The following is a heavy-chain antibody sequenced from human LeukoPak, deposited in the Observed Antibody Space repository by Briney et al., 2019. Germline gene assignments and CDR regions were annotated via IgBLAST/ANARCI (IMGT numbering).Heavy chain of an antibody. V-gene: IGHV3-7*04. CDR1: GFTFSSYW. D-gene: IGHD3-16*01. Sequence: GGSLRLSCAASGFTFSSYWMSWVRQAPGKGLEWVANIKQDGSEKYYVDSVKGRFTISRDNAKNSLYLQMNSLRAEDTAVYYCAKDLRETGMLNGYFDCWGQGTLVTVSS. J-gene: IGHJ4*02. CDR3: AKDLRETGMLNGYFDC. CDR2: IKQDGSEK.